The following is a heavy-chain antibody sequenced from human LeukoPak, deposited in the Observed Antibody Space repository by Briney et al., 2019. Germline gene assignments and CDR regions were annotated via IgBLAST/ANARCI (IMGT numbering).Heavy chain of an antibody. D-gene: IGHD2-2*01. J-gene: IGHJ4*02. V-gene: IGHV4-4*02. Sequence: SETLSLTCAVSGGSISSSNWWSWVRQPPGKGLEWIGEIYHSGSTNYNPSLKSRVTISVDKSKNQFSLKLSSVTAADTAVYYCARAEKYCSSTSCLKSLYSSGWLFDYWGQGTLVTVSS. CDR3: ARAEKYCSSTSCLKSLYSSGWLFDY. CDR1: GGSISSSNW. CDR2: IYHSGST.